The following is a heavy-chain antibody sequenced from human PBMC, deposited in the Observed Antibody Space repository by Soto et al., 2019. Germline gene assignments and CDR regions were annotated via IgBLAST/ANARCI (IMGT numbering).Heavy chain of an antibody. Sequence: QITLKESGPTLVKPTQTLTLTCTFSGFSLRTNGVGVGWIRQPPGKALEWLALIYWDDDKRYSPSLKSRLTITKVTSKNQVVLTMINMDPVDTATFYCAHIGSMGSGYYYDFDYWGQGTLVTVSS. D-gene: IGHD3-22*01. V-gene: IGHV2-5*02. CDR3: AHIGSMGSGYYYDFDY. CDR1: GFSLRTNGVG. CDR2: IYWDDDK. J-gene: IGHJ4*02.